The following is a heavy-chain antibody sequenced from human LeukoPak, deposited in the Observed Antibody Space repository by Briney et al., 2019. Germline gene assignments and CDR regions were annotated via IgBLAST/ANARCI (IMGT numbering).Heavy chain of an antibody. Sequence: GSSVKVSCKASGGTFSSYAISWVRQAPGQGLEWMGGIIPIFGTANYAQKFQGRVTITTDGSTSTAYMELSSLRSEDTAVYYCARSTYYGFWSGYRDFDYWGQGTLVTVSS. V-gene: IGHV1-69*05. CDR2: IIPIFGTA. D-gene: IGHD3-3*01. CDR1: GGTFSSYA. J-gene: IGHJ4*02. CDR3: ARSTYYGFWSGYRDFDY.